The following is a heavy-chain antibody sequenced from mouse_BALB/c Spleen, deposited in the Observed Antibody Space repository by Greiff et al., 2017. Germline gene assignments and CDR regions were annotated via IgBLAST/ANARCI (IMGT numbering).Heavy chain of an antibody. CDR3: ARHPRYYGSSSYYFDD. J-gene: IGHJ2*01. CDR1: GFTFSSYT. CDR2: ISNGGGST. V-gene: IGHV5-12-2*01. Sequence: EVMLVESGGGLVQPGGSLKLSCAASGFTFSSYTMSWVRQTPEKRLEWVAYISNGGGSTYYPDTVKGRFTISRDNAKNTLYLQMSSLKSEDTAMYYCARHPRYYGSSSYYFDDWGQGTTLTVSS. D-gene: IGHD1-1*01.